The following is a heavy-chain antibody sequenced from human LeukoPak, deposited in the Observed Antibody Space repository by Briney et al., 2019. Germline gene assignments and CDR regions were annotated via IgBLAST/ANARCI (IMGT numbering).Heavy chain of an antibody. J-gene: IGHJ4*02. CDR2: ISGVISTI. CDR3: AREYQLLHFDY. Sequence: PGGSLRLSCAASGFTFSSYSMTSVRQAPGKGLEWVSYISGVISTIYYADSVKGRFTISRDHAKNSLYLQMNSLRAEDTAVYYCAREYQLLHFDYWGQGTLVTVSS. CDR1: GFTFSSYS. V-gene: IGHV3-48*04. D-gene: IGHD2-2*01.